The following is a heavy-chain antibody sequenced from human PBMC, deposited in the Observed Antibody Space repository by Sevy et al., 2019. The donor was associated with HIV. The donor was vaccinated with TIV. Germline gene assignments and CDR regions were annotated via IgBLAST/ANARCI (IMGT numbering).Heavy chain of an antibody. CDR2: ISYDGSNK. CDR3: AKVTYYYDSSGYYYDY. CDR1: GFTFSSYG. V-gene: IGHV3-30*18. Sequence: GGSLRLSCAASGFTFSSYGMHWVRQAPGKGLEWVAVISYDGSNKYYADSVKGRFTISRDNSKNTLYPQMNSLRAEDTAVYYCAKVTYYYDSSGYYYDYWGQGTLVTVSS. J-gene: IGHJ4*02. D-gene: IGHD3-22*01.